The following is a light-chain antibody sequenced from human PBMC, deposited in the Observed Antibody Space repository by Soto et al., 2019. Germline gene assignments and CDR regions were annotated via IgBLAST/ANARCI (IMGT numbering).Light chain of an antibody. CDR1: SSDIGGFNH. CDR3: SSYTSSSSYV. V-gene: IGLV2-14*03. CDR2: DVS. Sequence: QSALTQPASVSDSPGQSITISCIGTSSDIGGFNHVSWHQQHPGKAPKLIIYDVSNRPSGVSNRFSGSKTGNTASLVISGLQAEDDADYYCSSYTSSSSYVFGSGTKLTVL. J-gene: IGLJ1*01.